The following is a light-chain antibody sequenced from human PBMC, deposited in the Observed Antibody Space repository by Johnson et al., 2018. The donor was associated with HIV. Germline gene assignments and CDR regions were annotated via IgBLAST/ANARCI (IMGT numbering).Light chain of an antibody. CDR3: GAWDSSLSAYV. V-gene: IGLV1-51*01. Sequence: QSVLTQPPSVSAAPGQKVTISCSGSSSNIGNNYVSWYQHLPGTAPKLLIYDNNKRPSGIPDRFSGSRSGTSATLDLTGLQTGDEADYYCGAWDSSLSAYVFATETKVTVL. J-gene: IGLJ1*01. CDR2: DNN. CDR1: SSNIGNNY.